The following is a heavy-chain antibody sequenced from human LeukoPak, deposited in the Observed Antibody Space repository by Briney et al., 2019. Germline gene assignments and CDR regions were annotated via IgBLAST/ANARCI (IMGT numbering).Heavy chain of an antibody. CDR1: GGSISSFY. D-gene: IGHD5-12*01. CDR3: ARGWLYFDF. Sequence: SETLSLTCTVSGGSISSFYWTWVRQPPGKGLEWIGYIDYSGSTGYNPSLKSRVTISVDMSKNQFSLKMSSVTAADTAVYYCARGWLYFDFWGQGTLVTVSS. CDR2: IDYSGST. V-gene: IGHV4-59*01. J-gene: IGHJ4*02.